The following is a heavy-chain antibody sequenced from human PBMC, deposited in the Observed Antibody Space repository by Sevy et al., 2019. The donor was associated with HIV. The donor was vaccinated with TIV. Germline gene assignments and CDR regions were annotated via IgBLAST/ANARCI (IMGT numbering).Heavy chain of an antibody. D-gene: IGHD6-13*01. CDR1: GYTFTSYG. CDR2: ISAYNGNT. V-gene: IGHV1-18*04. Sequence: ASVKVSCKASGYTFTSYGISWVRQAPGQGLEWMGWISAYNGNTNYAQKLQGRVTMTTDTSTSTAYMELRSLRSDDTAVYYCARYGADSSIRYWFDPWGQGTLVTVSS. J-gene: IGHJ5*02. CDR3: ARYGADSSIRYWFDP.